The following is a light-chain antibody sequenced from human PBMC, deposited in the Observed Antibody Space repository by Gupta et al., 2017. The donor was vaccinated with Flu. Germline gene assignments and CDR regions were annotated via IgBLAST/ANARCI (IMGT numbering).Light chain of an antibody. V-gene: IGKV3-15*01. CDR2: GAT. CDR1: QRVGNG. J-gene: IGKJ2*01. Sequence: PATLSVSPGDRATLSCRASQRVGNGFAWYHHNPGQTPRVLIYGATTASIGVPARFSGSGSATEFTLTISIRHSEDFAIYYCHHENHWPNTFGQGTXLEI. CDR3: HHENHWPNT.